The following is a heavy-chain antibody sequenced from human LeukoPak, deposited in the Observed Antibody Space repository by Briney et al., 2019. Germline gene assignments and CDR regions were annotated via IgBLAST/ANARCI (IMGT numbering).Heavy chain of an antibody. CDR1: GFTFSSNW. D-gene: IGHD2-2*01. V-gene: IGHV3-7*01. CDR3: ATGRSCTTCYLPDY. J-gene: IGHJ4*02. CDR2: INQDGGEK. Sequence: GGSLRLSCAASGFTFSSNWMNWVRQAPGKGLEWVANINQDGGEKYYVGSVKGRFTISRDNAKNSLYLQMNSLRAEDTAVYHCATGRSCTTCYLPDYWGQGTLVTVSS.